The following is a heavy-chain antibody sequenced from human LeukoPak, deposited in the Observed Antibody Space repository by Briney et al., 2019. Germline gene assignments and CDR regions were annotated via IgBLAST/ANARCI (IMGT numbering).Heavy chain of an antibody. V-gene: IGHV4-59*01. D-gene: IGHD6-13*01. CDR1: GGSISNYY. Sequence: KPSETLSLTCTVSGGSISNYYWSWIRQPPGKGLEWIGYMYYSGSTNYNPSLKSRVTISADTSKNQFSLKLSSVTAADTAVYYCAGGLIAAAGTRVDYWGQGTLVTVSS. CDR3: AGGLIAAAGTRVDY. CDR2: MYYSGST. J-gene: IGHJ4*02.